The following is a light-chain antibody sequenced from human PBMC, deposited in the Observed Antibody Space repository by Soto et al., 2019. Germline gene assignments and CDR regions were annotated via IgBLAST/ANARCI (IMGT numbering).Light chain of an antibody. CDR3: QQYDSSSPT. CDR1: QNISVW. CDR2: DAS. J-gene: IGKJ2*01. Sequence: DIQMTQSPSTLSASVGDGVTITCRASQNISVWLAWYQQRPGKAPKFLIYDASNLETGVSSRFSGSGSGTEFTLTIRRLQPDDFETYYCQQYDSSSPTFGQGTKLEIK. V-gene: IGKV1-5*01.